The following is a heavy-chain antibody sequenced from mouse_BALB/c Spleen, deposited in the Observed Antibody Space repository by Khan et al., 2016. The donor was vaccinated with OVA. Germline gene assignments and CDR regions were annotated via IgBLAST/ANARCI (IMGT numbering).Heavy chain of an antibody. CDR1: GYTFSSYY. Sequence: VELVESGAELVKTGASVKLSCKASGYTFSSYYLYWVKQRPGQGLEWIGEINPNNGGSNFNEKFKNRATLTVDKSSYTAYMQLSSLTSEDSAVHYCTRSGYGSFAFWGQGTLVTVSA. J-gene: IGHJ3*01. D-gene: IGHD2-2*01. CDR2: INPNNGGS. V-gene: IGHV1S81*02. CDR3: TRSGYGSFAF.